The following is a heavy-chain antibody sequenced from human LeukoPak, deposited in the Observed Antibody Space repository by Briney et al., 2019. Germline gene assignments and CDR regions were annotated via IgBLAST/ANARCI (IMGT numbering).Heavy chain of an antibody. D-gene: IGHD6-19*01. Sequence: SETLSLTCTVSGGSISSYYWSWIRQPAGKGLEWIGRIYTSGSTNYNPSLKSRVTMSVDTSKNQFSLKLSSVTAADTAVYYCARDFGTPVGGGNWYFDLWGRGTLVTVSS. CDR1: GGSISSYY. CDR2: IYTSGST. CDR3: ARDFGTPVGGGNWYFDL. V-gene: IGHV4-4*07. J-gene: IGHJ2*01.